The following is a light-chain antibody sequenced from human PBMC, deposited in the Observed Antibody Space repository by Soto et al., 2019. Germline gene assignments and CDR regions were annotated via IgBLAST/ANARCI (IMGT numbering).Light chain of an antibody. CDR1: QSVLYTSNNKNY. Sequence: DIVMTQSPDSLAVSLGERATINCKSSQSVLYTSNNKNYLAWYQQKPGQPPKLLIYWASTRESGVPDRFSGSGSGTDFTLTINSLQAEDVAVYYCQQYYNIRTFGQGTKVDIK. V-gene: IGKV4-1*01. J-gene: IGKJ1*01. CDR3: QQYYNIRT. CDR2: WAS.